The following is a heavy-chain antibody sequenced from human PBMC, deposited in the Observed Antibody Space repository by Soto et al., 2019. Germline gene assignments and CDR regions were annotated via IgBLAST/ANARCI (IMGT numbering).Heavy chain of an antibody. D-gene: IGHD6-6*01. CDR1: GGSISSGGYY. Sequence: QVQLQESGPGLVKPSQTLSLTCTVSGGSISSGGYYWSWIRQHPGKGLEWIGYIYYSGSTYYNPSLKSRVTISVDTSNNQFSLQLSSVTAADSAVYYCARVERDPYSSSSKGRLDPWGQGTLVTVSS. V-gene: IGHV4-31*03. CDR2: IYYSGST. J-gene: IGHJ5*02. CDR3: ARVERDPYSSSSKGRLDP.